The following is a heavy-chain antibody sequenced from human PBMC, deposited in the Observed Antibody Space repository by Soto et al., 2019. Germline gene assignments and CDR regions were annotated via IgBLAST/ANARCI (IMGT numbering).Heavy chain of an antibody. CDR2: ISAYNGNT. CDR1: GYTFTSYG. Sequence: ASVKVSCKASGYTFTSYGISWVRQAPGQGLEWMRWISAYNGNTNYAQKLQGRVTMTTDTSTSTAYMELRSLRSDDTAVYYCARNRHCSSTSCYTSLDYWGQGTLVTVSS. V-gene: IGHV1-18*01. CDR3: ARNRHCSSTSCYTSLDY. D-gene: IGHD2-2*02. J-gene: IGHJ4*02.